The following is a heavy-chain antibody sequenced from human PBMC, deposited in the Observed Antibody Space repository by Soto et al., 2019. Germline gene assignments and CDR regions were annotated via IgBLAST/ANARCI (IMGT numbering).Heavy chain of an antibody. V-gene: IGHV4-31*03. D-gene: IGHD3-22*01. CDR2: IYYSGST. CDR1: GGSISSGGYY. J-gene: IGHJ4*02. Sequence: PSETLSLTCTVSGGSISSGGYYWSWIRQHPGKGLEWIGYIYYSGSTYYNPSLKSRVTISVDTSKNQFSLKLSSVTAADTAVYYCARGSSYYDSSGYYSGWGQGTLVTVSS. CDR3: ARGSSYYDSSGYYSG.